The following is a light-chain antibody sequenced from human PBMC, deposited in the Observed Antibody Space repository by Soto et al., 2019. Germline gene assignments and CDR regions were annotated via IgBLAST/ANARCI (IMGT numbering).Light chain of an antibody. CDR1: QSVSSN. CDR2: GAS. J-gene: IGKJ3*01. Sequence: EIVMTQSPATLSVSPGERATLSCRASQSVSSNLAWYQQKPGQAPRLLIYGASTRATGITARFSGSGSGTEFTLTISNLQSEDFAVYYCQQYNRWPFTFGPGTRVDI. V-gene: IGKV3-15*01. CDR3: QQYNRWPFT.